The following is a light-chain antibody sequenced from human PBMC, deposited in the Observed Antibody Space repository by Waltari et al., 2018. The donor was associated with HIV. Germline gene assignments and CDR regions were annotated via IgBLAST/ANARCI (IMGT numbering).Light chain of an antibody. CDR3: QQYAASPLT. CDR2: GAS. V-gene: IGKV3-20*01. CDR1: QRVRSAS. J-gene: IGKJ4*01. Sequence: EIVLTQSPGTLSLSPGERATLSCRASQRVRSASLAWYQQKPGQAPTLLIFGASSRAPGIPDRFSGSGAVTDFILTISRLEPEDCAVYYCQQYAASPLTFGGGTRVEIK.